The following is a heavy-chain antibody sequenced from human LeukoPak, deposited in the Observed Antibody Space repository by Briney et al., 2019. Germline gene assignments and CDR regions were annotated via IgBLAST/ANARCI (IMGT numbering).Heavy chain of an antibody. V-gene: IGHV3-53*01. CDR2: IYSGCRT. Sequence: GGSLTLFCVLTGFHLSNTYMSVLRQAPGKGLEWVSVIYSGCRTYYADSVKGRFTISRDNSKNTLYFQMNSLTAEDTAVYFCARGTWNPGLLDPWGQGTLVTVSS. CDR1: GFHLSNTY. D-gene: IGHD1-1*01. CDR3: ARGTWNPGLLDP. J-gene: IGHJ5*02.